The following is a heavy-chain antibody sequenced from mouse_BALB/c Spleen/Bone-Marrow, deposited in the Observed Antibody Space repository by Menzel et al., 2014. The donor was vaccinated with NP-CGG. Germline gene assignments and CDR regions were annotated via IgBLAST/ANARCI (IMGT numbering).Heavy chain of an antibody. Sequence: QAQLQQSGPELVKPGASVKMSCKASGYTFTSYYIHWVKPGPGQGLEWIGWIYPGDGSTKYNEKFKGKTTLTADKSSSTAYMLLSSLTSEDSAIYFCARTTAWYFDVWGAGTTVTVSS. CDR1: GYTFTSYY. D-gene: IGHD1-2*01. V-gene: IGHV1S56*01. CDR3: ARTTAWYFDV. CDR2: IYPGDGST. J-gene: IGHJ1*01.